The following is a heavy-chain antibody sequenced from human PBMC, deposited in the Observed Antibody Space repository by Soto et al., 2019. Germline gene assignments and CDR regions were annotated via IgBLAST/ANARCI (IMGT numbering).Heavy chain of an antibody. CDR3: ARVGATMKYAAFDI. CDR2: IKQDGSEK. V-gene: IGHV3-7*01. J-gene: IGHJ3*02. CDR1: GFTFSSYW. D-gene: IGHD1-26*01. Sequence: PGGSLRLSCAASGFTFSSYWMSWVRQAPGKGLEWVANIKQDGSEKYYVDSVKGRFTISRDNAKNSLYLQMNSLRAEDTAVYYCARVGATMKYAAFDIWGQGTMVTVSS.